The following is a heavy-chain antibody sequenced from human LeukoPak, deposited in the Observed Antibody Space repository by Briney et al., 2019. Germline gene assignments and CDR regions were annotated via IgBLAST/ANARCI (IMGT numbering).Heavy chain of an antibody. D-gene: IGHD6-6*01. CDR2: INSDGSST. Sequence: GGSLRLSWAASGFTFSSYGMHWVRQAPGKGLVWVSRINSDGSSTSYADSVRGRFSISRDNAKNTLYLQMNSLRAEDTAVYYCARGLSGYASSLGYWGQGTLVTVSA. V-gene: IGHV3-74*01. J-gene: IGHJ4*02. CDR3: ARGLSGYASSLGY. CDR1: GFTFSSYG.